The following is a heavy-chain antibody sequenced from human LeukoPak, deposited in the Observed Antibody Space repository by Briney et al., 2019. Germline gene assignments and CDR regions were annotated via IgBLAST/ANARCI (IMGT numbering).Heavy chain of an antibody. CDR2: IYTSGST. Sequence: SETLSLTCTVSAGSISSGSYYWSWIRQPAGKGLEWIGRIYTSGSTNYNPSLKSRVTISVDTSKNQFSLKLTSVTAADTAVYYCARGQQLWGWFDPWGQGTLVTVSS. CDR1: AGSISSGSYY. J-gene: IGHJ5*02. V-gene: IGHV4-61*02. D-gene: IGHD5-18*01. CDR3: ARGQQLWGWFDP.